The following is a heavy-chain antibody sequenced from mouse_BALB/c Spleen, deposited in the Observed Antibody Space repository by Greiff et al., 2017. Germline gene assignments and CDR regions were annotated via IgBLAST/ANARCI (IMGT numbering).Heavy chain of an antibody. CDR2: ISSGGST. V-gene: IGHV5-6-5*01. J-gene: IGHJ4*01. CDR3: ARSISDY. CDR1: GFTFSSYA. Sequence: EVQLVESGGGLVKPGGSLKLSCAASGFTFSSYAMSWVRQTPEKRLEWVASISSGGSTYYPDSVKGRFTISRDNARNILYLQMSSLRSEDTAMYYCARSISDYWGQGTSVTVSS. D-gene: IGHD2-10*02.